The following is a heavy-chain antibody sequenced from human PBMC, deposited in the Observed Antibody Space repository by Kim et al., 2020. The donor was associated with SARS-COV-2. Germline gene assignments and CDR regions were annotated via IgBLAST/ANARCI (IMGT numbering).Heavy chain of an antibody. V-gene: IGHV1-3*01. CDR3: ARDLSFYGVVATIGGLDY. D-gene: IGHD5-12*01. J-gene: IGHJ4*02. Sequence: QGRVTITRDTSASTAYMELSSLRSEDTAVYYCARDLSFYGVVATIGGLDYWGQGTLVTVSS.